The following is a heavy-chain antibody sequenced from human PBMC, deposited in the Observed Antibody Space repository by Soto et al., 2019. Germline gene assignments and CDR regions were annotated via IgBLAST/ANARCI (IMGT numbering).Heavy chain of an antibody. V-gene: IGHV3-30-3*01. Sequence: QVQLVESGGGVVQPGRSLRLSCAASGFTFSSYAMHWVRQAPGKGLEWVAVISYDGSNKYYADSVKGRFTISRDNSKNXLYLQMNSLRAEDTAVYYCARDHIVVVVAAHYFDYWGQGTLVTVSS. CDR2: ISYDGSNK. D-gene: IGHD2-15*01. J-gene: IGHJ4*02. CDR1: GFTFSSYA. CDR3: ARDHIVVVVAAHYFDY.